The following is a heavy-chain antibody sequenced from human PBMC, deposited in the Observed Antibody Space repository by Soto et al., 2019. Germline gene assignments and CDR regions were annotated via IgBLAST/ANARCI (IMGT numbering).Heavy chain of an antibody. D-gene: IGHD3-3*02. CDR1: GDSISSSSYY. J-gene: IGHJ5*02. V-gene: IGHV4-39*01. Sequence: PSETLSLTCAVSGDSISSSSYYWAWIRQPPGKRLEWIGSIHYRANSYYSPSLKSRITISVDTSKNQISLRLSSVTAADTAVYYCARPLQLAVSGFDPWGQGTLVTVPS. CDR3: ARPLQLAVSGFDP. CDR2: IHYRANS.